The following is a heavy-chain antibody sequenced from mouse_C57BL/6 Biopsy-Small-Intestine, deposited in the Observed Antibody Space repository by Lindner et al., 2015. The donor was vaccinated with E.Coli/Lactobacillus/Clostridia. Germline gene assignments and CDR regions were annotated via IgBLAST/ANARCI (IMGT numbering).Heavy chain of an antibody. J-gene: IGHJ4*01. Sequence: VKVSCKASGYMFTFYYIQWVRQAPGQGLEWVGWINPNNGDTSYAQKFQGRVTMTRDTSITTAYMDLSGLTSDDTAVYYCARGLQVDFWSGFYNWGQGTLVTVSS. CDR1: GYMFTFYY. D-gene: IGHD1-3*01. CDR2: INPNNGDT. V-gene: IGHV1-26*01. CDR3: ARGLQVDFWSGFYN.